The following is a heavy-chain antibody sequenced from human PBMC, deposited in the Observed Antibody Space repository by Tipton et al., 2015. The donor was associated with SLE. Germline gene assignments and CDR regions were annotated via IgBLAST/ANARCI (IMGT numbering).Heavy chain of an antibody. Sequence: LSLTCSVSGASITSHRWSWIRQTPGKGLEWIGNVDYSGSTDYNPSLKSRVTISIDTSKNQLSLKLNSVTAADTAVYYCARDRYRDYFGPWGQGTLVTVSS. V-gene: IGHV4-59*11. D-gene: IGHD4-11*01. CDR1: GASITSHR. CDR3: ARDRYRDYFGP. CDR2: VDYSGST. J-gene: IGHJ5*02.